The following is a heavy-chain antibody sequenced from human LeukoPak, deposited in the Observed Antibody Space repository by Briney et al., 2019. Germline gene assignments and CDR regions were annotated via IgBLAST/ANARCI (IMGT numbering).Heavy chain of an antibody. CDR3: ARDFVRSYVYYYYGMDV. D-gene: IGHD3-10*02. Sequence: VASVKVSCKASGYTFTSYGISWVRQAPGQGLERMGWISAYNGNTNYAQKLQGRVTMTTDTSTSAAYMELRSLRSDDTAVYYCARDFVRSYVYYYYGMDVWGQGTTVTVSS. J-gene: IGHJ6*02. V-gene: IGHV1-18*01. CDR2: ISAYNGNT. CDR1: GYTFTSYG.